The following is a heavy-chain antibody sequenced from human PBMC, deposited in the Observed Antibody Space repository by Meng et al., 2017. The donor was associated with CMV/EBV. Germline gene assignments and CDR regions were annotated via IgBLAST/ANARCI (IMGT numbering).Heavy chain of an antibody. D-gene: IGHD1-14*01. V-gene: IGHV3-74*01. Sequence: GESLKISCAASGFTFSSYWMHWVRQAPGKGLVWVSRINSDGSSTSYADSMKGRFTISRDNAKNTLYLQMNSLRAEDTAVYYCARTGVFSRGKVVWFDPWGQGTLVTVSS. CDR1: GFTFSSYW. CDR3: ARTGVFSRGKVVWFDP. J-gene: IGHJ5*02. CDR2: INSDGSST.